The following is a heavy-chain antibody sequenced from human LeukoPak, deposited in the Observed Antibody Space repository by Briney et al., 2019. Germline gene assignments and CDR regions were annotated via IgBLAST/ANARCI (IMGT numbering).Heavy chain of an antibody. D-gene: IGHD3-22*01. CDR2: IYYSGST. Sequence: SETLSLTRTVSGGSISSSSYYWGWIRQPPGKGLEWIGSIYYSGSTSYNPSLKSRVTISVDTSKNQFSLKLSSVTAADTAVYYCARGITMIVVVIHDWYFDLWGRGTLVTVSS. CDR3: ARGITMIVVVIHDWYFDL. CDR1: GGSISSSSYY. V-gene: IGHV4-39*01. J-gene: IGHJ2*01.